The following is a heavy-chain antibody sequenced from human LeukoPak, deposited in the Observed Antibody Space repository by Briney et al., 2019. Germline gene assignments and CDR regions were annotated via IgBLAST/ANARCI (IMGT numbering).Heavy chain of an antibody. V-gene: IGHV3-23*01. CDR2: ISGTSGNT. J-gene: IGHJ4*02. CDR1: GFTLSIYA. CDR3: AKARISFDY. Sequence: PGGSLRLSCAASGFTLSIYAMSWVRQAPGKGLEWVSSISGTSGNTYYADSVKGRFAISRDNSKDTLYLQMNSLRAEDTAVYYCAKARISFDYWGQGTLVTVSS. D-gene: IGHD3-3*02.